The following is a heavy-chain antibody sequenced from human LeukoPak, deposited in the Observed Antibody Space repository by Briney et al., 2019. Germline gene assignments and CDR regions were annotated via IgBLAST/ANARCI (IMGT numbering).Heavy chain of an antibody. Sequence: GGSLRLSCAASGFTFSSYWMSWVRQVPGKGLEWVANIKTDGSETYFVDSVKGRFTMSRDNAKDSLYLQMNSLRAEDTAVYYCATDYYCSGGSCYPPDWGQGTLVTVSS. CDR2: IKTDGSET. CDR3: ATDYYCSGGSCYPPD. CDR1: GFTFSSYW. J-gene: IGHJ4*02. V-gene: IGHV3-7*01. D-gene: IGHD2-15*01.